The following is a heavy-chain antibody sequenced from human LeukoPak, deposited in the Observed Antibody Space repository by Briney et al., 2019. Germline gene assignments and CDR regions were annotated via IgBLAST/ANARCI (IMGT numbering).Heavy chain of an antibody. Sequence: GRSLRLSCTASGFTFGDYAMSWVRQAPGKGLEWVGCIRSKAYGGTTEYAASVKARFTISRDDSKNIAYLQMTSLKTEDTAVYYCTRVPWFGELLSDYWGQGTLVTVSS. CDR3: TRVPWFGELLSDY. CDR2: IRSKAYGGTT. D-gene: IGHD3-10*01. J-gene: IGHJ4*02. CDR1: GFTFGDYA. V-gene: IGHV3-49*04.